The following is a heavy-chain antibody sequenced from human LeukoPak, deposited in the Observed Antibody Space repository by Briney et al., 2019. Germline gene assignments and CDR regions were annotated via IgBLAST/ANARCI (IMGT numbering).Heavy chain of an antibody. CDR2: ISSSSSYI. J-gene: IGHJ5*02. CDR1: GFTFSSYS. V-gene: IGHV3-21*01. D-gene: IGHD2-2*02. Sequence: GGSLRLSCAASGFTFSSYSMNWVRQAPGKGLEWVSSISSSSSYIYYADSVKGRFTISTDNAKNSLYLKMNSLRAEDTAVYYCASRYCSSTSCYTSLPYNWFDPWGQGTLVTVSS. CDR3: ASRYCSSTSCYTSLPYNWFDP.